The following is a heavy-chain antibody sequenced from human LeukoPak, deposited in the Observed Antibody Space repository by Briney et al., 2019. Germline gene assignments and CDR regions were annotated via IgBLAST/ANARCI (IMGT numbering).Heavy chain of an antibody. J-gene: IGHJ6*02. V-gene: IGHV1-69*04. CDR3: AREVGATTGYYYGMDV. Sequence: SVKVSCKASGGTFSSYTISWVRQAPGQGLEWMGRIIPILGIANYAQKFQGRVTITADKSTSTAYMELSSLRSGDTAVYYCAREVGATTGYYYGMDVWGQGTTVTVSS. CDR2: IIPILGIA. D-gene: IGHD1-26*01. CDR1: GGTFSSYT.